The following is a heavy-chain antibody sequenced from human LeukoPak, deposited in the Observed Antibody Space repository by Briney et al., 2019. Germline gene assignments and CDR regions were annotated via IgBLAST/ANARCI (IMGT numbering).Heavy chain of an antibody. CDR3: AKDPQEYSGYDSAQFDY. Sequence: PSETLSLTCAVYGGSFSGYYWSWIRQPPGKGLEWIGEINHSGSTNYNPSLKSRVTISVDTSKNQFSLKLSSVTAADTAVYYCAKDPQEYSGYDSAQFDYWGQGTLVTVSS. CDR1: GGSFSGYY. CDR2: INHSGST. J-gene: IGHJ4*02. V-gene: IGHV4-34*01. D-gene: IGHD5-12*01.